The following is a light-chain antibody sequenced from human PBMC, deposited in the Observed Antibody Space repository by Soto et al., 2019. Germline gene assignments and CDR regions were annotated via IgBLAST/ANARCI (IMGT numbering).Light chain of an antibody. Sequence: EIVLTQSPGTLSLSPGERATLSCRASQSVSSSYLAWYQQKPGQAPRLLIYGASSRATGIPDRFSGSGSGTDFTLTISRLEPEYFAVYYCQQYGSLSHTCGQGTKLEIK. V-gene: IGKV3-20*01. CDR1: QSVSSSY. J-gene: IGKJ2*01. CDR2: GAS. CDR3: QQYGSLSHT.